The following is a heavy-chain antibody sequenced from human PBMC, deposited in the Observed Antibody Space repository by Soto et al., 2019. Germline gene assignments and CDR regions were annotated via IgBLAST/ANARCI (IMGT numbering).Heavy chain of an antibody. D-gene: IGHD3-10*01. CDR1: GFTFNSYG. J-gene: IGHJ5*02. Sequence: GGSLRLSCAASGFTFNSYGIHWVRQAPGKGLEWVAVISHDGSKTNYAVSVKGRFIISRDKSKNTVDLHMNSLRAEDTAVYYCAKVVSYDSGSYMFLYNWFGPWGPGTLVTVSS. V-gene: IGHV3-30*18. CDR3: AKVVSYDSGSYMFLYNWFGP. CDR2: ISHDGSKT.